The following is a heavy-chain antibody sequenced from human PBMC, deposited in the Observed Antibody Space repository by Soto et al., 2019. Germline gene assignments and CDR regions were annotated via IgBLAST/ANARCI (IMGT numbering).Heavy chain of an antibody. Sequence: EVQLVESGGGLVKPGGSLRLSCAASGFTFSSYSMNWVRQAPGKGLEWVSSISSGSSYIYYADSVKGRFTISRDNAKNSLYRQRNSLRAEDTAVNYCPRSRGYCSSSRCYAPGHYWGQGTLVTDS. V-gene: IGHV3-21*01. D-gene: IGHD2-2*01. CDR3: PRSRGYCSSSRCYAPGHY. CDR1: GFTFSSYS. CDR2: ISSGSSYI. J-gene: IGHJ4*02.